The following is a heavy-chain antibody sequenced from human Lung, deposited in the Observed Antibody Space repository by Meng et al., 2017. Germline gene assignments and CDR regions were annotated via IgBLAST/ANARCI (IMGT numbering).Heavy chain of an antibody. Sequence: HVQLHLYGAGLFYPSDTLSLTCVVSVGSFNDYYWSCTRQPPGKGLEWIGEINPSGSPNYNPSLASRATISVDTSQNNLSLKLSSVTAANSAVYYCARGPTTMAHDFDYWGQGTLVTVSS. D-gene: IGHD4-11*01. J-gene: IGHJ4*02. CDR3: ARGPTTMAHDFDY. CDR2: INPSGSP. CDR1: VGSFNDYY. V-gene: IGHV4-34*01.